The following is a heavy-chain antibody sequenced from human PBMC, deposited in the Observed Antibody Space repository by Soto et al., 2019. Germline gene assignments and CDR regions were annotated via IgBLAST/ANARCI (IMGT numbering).Heavy chain of an antibody. V-gene: IGHV3-23*01. J-gene: IGHJ3*01. D-gene: IGHD2-8*01. CDR2: ISGGGDGT. CDR1: GFTFYNYA. Sequence: EVQLLESGGGLVRPGGSLRLSCAASGFTFYNYAMNWVRQAPGKGLEWVSTISGGGDGTYYADSVKGRFTISRDKSRNTVYLQRNSLRAEDTAVYYCAKKGLGSLATYCTTGDCHYAFDVWGQGTLVTVSS. CDR3: AKKGLGSLATYCTTGDCHYAFDV.